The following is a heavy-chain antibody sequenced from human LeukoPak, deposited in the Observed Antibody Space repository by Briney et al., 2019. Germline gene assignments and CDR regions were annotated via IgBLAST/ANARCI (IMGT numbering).Heavy chain of an antibody. D-gene: IGHD4-23*01. CDR1: GGSISSFY. CDR2: IYYSGST. Sequence: KTSETLSLTCTVSGGSISSFYWSWIRQPPGKGLEWIGYIYYSGSTNYNPSLKSRVTISVDTSKNQFSLKLSSVTAADTAVYYCARDGSIYGGPSGIDYWGQGTLVTVSS. J-gene: IGHJ4*02. V-gene: IGHV4-59*01. CDR3: ARDGSIYGGPSGIDY.